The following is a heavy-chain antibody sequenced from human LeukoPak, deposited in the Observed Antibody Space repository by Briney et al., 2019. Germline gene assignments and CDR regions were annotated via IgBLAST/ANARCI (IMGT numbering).Heavy chain of an antibody. V-gene: IGHV4-34*01. CDR2: INHSGST. CDR1: GGSFSGYY. D-gene: IGHD3-9*01. Sequence: PSETLSLTCAVYGGSFSGYYWSWIRQPPGKGLEWIGEINHSGSTNYNPSLKSRVTISVDTSKNQFSLKLSSVTAADTAVYYCARQYRYFDWPPYYYYYMDVWGKGTTVTVSS. J-gene: IGHJ6*03. CDR3: ARQYRYFDWPPYYYYYMDV.